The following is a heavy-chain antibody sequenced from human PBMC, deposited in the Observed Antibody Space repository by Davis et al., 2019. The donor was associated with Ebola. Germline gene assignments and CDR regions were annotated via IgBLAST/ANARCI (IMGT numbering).Heavy chain of an antibody. CDR1: GGSISSYY. CDR2: IYYSGST. Sequence: SETLSLTCTVSGGSISSYYWTWIRQPPGKGLEWIGYIYYSGSTNYNPSLKSRVTISVDTSKNQFSLKLSSVTAADTAVYYCARAWGLSVRGPFDYWGQGTLVTVSS. D-gene: IGHD2-21*01. J-gene: IGHJ4*02. CDR3: ARAWGLSVRGPFDY. V-gene: IGHV4-59*01.